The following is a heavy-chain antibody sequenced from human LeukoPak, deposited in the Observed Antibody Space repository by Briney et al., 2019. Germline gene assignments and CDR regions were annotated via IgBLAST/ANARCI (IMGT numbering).Heavy chain of an antibody. V-gene: IGHV5-51*01. D-gene: IGHD4-17*01. J-gene: IGHJ4*02. CDR3: ARVDTVTSGGGH. CDR2: IYPGDSDT. Sequence: GESLKISCKTSGYTFTIYWIGWVRQMPGKGLEWMGIIYPGDSDTRYSPFFQGQVTISADKSISTAYLQWSSLKASDTAMYFCARVDTVTSGGGHWGQGTLVTVSS. CDR1: GYTFTIYW.